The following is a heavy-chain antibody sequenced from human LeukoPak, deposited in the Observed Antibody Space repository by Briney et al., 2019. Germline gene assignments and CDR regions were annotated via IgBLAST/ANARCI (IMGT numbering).Heavy chain of an antibody. CDR3: ARECSSTSCPVDY. CDR1: GGSISSGDYY. J-gene: IGHJ4*02. D-gene: IGHD2-2*01. Sequence: PSQTLSLTCTVSGGSISSGDYYWSWIRQPPGKGLEWIGYSYYSGSTYYNPSLKSRVTISVDTSKNQFSLKLSSVTAADTAVYYCARECSSTSCPVDYWGQGTLVTVSS. V-gene: IGHV4-30-4*01. CDR2: SYYSGST.